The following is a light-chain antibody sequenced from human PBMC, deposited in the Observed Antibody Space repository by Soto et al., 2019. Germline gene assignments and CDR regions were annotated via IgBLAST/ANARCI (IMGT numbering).Light chain of an antibody. J-gene: IGLJ1*01. CDR1: SSDVGGYNY. CDR3: ISYTSSSTCV. CDR2: EVS. V-gene: IGLV2-14*01. Sequence: QSALTQPASVSGSPGQSITISCTGTSSDVGGYNYVSWYQQHPGKAPKLMIYEVSNRPSGVSNRFSGSKSGNTASLTISGLQADDEADYYCISYTSSSTCVFGTGTKLTVL.